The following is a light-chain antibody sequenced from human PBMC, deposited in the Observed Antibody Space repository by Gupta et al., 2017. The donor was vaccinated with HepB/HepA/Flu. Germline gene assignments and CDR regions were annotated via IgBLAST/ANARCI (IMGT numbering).Light chain of an antibody. CDR3: AAWDGSLTGWV. CDR1: SSNIGSNT. J-gene: IGLJ3*02. CDR2: DNN. V-gene: IGLV1-44*01. Sequence: QSVLTQPPSASGTPGQRVTISCSGSSSNIGSNTVHWYQHLPGTAPKLLIYDNNQRPSGVPDRFSGSKSGTSASLAISGLQSEDEADYYCAAWDGSLTGWVFGGGTKLTVL.